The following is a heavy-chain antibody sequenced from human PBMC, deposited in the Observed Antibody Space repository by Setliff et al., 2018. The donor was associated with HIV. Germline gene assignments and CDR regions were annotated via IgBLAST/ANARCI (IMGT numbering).Heavy chain of an antibody. CDR1: GFTFSISG. D-gene: IGHD3-16*01. V-gene: IGHV3-30*02. J-gene: IGHJ3*02. CDR2: IEYDESNK. Sequence: HPGGSLRLSCVASGFTFSISGMHWVRQAPGKGLEWVTYIEYDESNKRYADNVKGRFTISRDNSKNTLYLQMNSLRLEDTALYYCVKGGMTNAAFNIWGPGTMGTV. CDR3: VKGGMTNAAFNI.